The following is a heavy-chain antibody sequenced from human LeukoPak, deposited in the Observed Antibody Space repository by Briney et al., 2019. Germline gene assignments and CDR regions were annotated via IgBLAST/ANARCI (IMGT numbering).Heavy chain of an antibody. Sequence: TSETLSLTCTVSGGSISSYYWSWIRQPPGKGLEWIGYIYTSGSTNYNPSLKSRVTISVDTSKNQFSLKLSSVTAADTAVYYCARTTTVVTPRFDYWGQGTLVTVSS. V-gene: IGHV4-4*08. J-gene: IGHJ4*02. CDR3: ARTTTVVTPRFDY. CDR2: IYTSGST. D-gene: IGHD4-23*01. CDR1: GGSISSYY.